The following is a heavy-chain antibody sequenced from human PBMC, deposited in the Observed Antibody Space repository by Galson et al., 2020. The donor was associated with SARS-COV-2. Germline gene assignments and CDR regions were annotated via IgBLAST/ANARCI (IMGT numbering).Heavy chain of an antibody. J-gene: IGHJ6*02. D-gene: IGHD6-19*01. Sequence: GESLKISCSASGFTFTNYRMNWVRQAPGKGLEWVSSITTGSSYIYYADPVKGRFTISRDNAKNSLYLQMNSLRAEDTAVYYCARERISTSGWLSLDVLGRGTTVTVSS. V-gene: IGHV3-21*01. CDR2: ITTGSSYI. CDR3: ARERISTSGWLSLDV. CDR1: GFTFTNYR.